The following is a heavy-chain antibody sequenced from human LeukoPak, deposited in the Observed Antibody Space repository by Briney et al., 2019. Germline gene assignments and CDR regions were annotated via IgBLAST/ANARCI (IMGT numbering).Heavy chain of an antibody. D-gene: IGHD6-25*01. CDR3: ARGYCSGASCYRFAFDL. CDR1: GFTFSRYA. J-gene: IGHJ3*01. CDR2: LSGSGDTT. Sequence: GGSLRLSCVASGFTFSRYAVSWVRQAPGKGLEWVSTLSGSGDTTYYADSVKGRFTVSRDNSKITLYLQMNSLRAGDTAVYFCARGYCSGASCYRFAFDLWGQGTMVTVSS. V-gene: IGHV3-23*01.